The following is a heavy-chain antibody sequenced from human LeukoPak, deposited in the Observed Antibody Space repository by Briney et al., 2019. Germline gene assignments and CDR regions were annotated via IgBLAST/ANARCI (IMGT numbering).Heavy chain of an antibody. CDR1: GDSVSNNSAT. CDR2: AYYRSKWYD. Sequence: SQTLSLTCAVSGDSVSNNSATWNWIRQSPSRGLEWLGRAYYRSKWYDDYAVSVKGRITINPDTSKNQFSLHLNPVTPEDTAVYYCASDRGVGAAVYFDLWGQGILVTVAS. J-gene: IGHJ4*02. D-gene: IGHD6-13*01. CDR3: ASDRGVGAAVYFDL. V-gene: IGHV6-1*01.